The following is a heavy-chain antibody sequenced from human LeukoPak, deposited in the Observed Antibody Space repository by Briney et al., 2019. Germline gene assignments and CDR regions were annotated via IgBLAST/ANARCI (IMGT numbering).Heavy chain of an antibody. V-gene: IGHV4-59*11. CDR1: GGSISSHY. D-gene: IGHD3-3*01. CDR3: ARDRPYYDFWSGYYDYWFDP. J-gene: IGHJ5*02. CDR2: IYYSGST. Sequence: PETLSLTCTVSGGSISSHYWSWIRQPPGKGLEWIGYIYYSGSTNYNPSLKSRVTISVDTSKNQFSLKLSSVTAADTAVYYCARDRPYYDFWSGYYDYWFDPWGQGTLVTVSS.